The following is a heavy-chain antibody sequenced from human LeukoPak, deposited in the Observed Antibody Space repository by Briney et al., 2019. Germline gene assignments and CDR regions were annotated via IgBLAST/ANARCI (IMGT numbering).Heavy chain of an antibody. CDR3: ASAGSGSYYYYYYGMDV. CDR1: GYTFTSYG. Sequence: ASVKVSCKASGYTFTSYGISWVRQAPGQGLEWMGWISAYNGNTNYAQKLRGRVTMTTDTSTSTAYMELRSLRSDDTAVYYCASAGSGSYYYYYYGMDVWGQGTTVTVSS. D-gene: IGHD3-10*01. V-gene: IGHV1-18*01. J-gene: IGHJ6*02. CDR2: ISAYNGNT.